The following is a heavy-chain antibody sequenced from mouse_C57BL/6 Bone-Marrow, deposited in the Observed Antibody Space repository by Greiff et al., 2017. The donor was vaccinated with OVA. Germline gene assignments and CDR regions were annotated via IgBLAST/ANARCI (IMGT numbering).Heavy chain of an antibody. CDR3: ARHYYGSSNYYAMDY. Sequence: QSCKASGYTFTSYGISWVKQRTGQGLEWIGEIYPRSGNTYYNEKFKGKATLTADKSSSTAYMELRSLTSEDSAVYFCARHYYGSSNYYAMDYWGQGTSVTVSS. J-gene: IGHJ4*01. CDR2: IYPRSGNT. D-gene: IGHD1-1*01. V-gene: IGHV1-81*01. CDR1: GYTFTSYG.